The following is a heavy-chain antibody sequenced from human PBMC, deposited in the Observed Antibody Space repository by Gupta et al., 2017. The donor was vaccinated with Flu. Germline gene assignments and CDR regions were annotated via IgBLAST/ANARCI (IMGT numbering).Heavy chain of an antibody. V-gene: IGHV5-51*01. Sequence: EVQLVQSGAEVKKPGESLKISCKGSGYSFTSYWIGWVRQMPGKGLEWMGIIYPGDSDTRYSPSFQGQVTISADKSISTAYLQWSSLKASDTAMYYCARHSVVVAATPKRYYYYGMDVWGQGTTVTVSS. CDR3: ARHSVVVAATPKRYYYYGMDV. CDR2: IYPGDSDT. D-gene: IGHD2-15*01. CDR1: GYSFTSYW. J-gene: IGHJ6*02.